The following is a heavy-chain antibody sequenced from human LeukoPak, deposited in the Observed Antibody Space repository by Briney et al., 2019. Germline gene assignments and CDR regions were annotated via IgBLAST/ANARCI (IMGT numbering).Heavy chain of an antibody. CDR2: ISGSSSNT. CDR1: GFTFSTYA. V-gene: IGHV3-23*01. CDR3: AKDPLGVVDAFDL. J-gene: IGHJ3*01. D-gene: IGHD2-21*01. Sequence: GGSLRLSCVGPGFTFSTYAMNWVRQAPGKGLEWVSTISGSSSNTYYAESVKGRFTISRDNSKNTVFLQMNSLRAEDTAIYYCAKDPLGVVDAFDLWGQGTVVTVSS.